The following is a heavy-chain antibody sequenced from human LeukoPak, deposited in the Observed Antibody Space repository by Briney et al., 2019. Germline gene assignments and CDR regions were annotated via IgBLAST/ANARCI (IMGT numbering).Heavy chain of an antibody. CDR3: ATSSGREGVAAPPDAFDI. J-gene: IGHJ3*02. V-gene: IGHV1-2*02. Sequence: GASVKVSCKASGYTFTDYYMHWVRQAPGQGLEWMGWINPNSGGTNYAQKFQGRVTMTRDTSISTAYLELSRLRSDDTAVVYCATSSGREGVAAPPDAFDIWGQGTMVTVSS. CDR2: INPNSGGT. D-gene: IGHD6-6*01. CDR1: GYTFTDYY.